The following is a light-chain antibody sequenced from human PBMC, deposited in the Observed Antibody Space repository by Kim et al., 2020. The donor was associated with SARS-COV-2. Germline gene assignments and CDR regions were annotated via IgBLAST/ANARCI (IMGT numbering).Light chain of an antibody. J-gene: IGLJ2*01. CDR1: SLRSSY. Sequence: VPLGQTVRIPCQGDSLRSSYATWYQQKPGQAPILVIYGKNNRPSGIPDRFSASSSGNTASLPTPGTQAGDEAHYYCNSRDSNDNVVFGGGTQLTFL. CDR3: NSRDSNDNVV. CDR2: GKN. V-gene: IGLV3-19*01.